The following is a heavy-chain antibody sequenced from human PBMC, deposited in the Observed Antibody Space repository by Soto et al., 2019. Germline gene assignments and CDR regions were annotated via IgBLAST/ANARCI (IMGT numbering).Heavy chain of an antibody. CDR1: GYTFTSYY. Sequence: QVQLVQSGAEVKKPGASVKVSCKASGYTFTSYYMHWVRQAPGQGLEWMGIINPRGGSTSYAEKCQGRVTMXXDXSXTTGYTELSSLRSEDTAVYYCARDGYYGSGGQLLEYWGQGTLVTVSS. V-gene: IGHV1-46*03. CDR3: ARDGYYGSGGQLLEY. J-gene: IGHJ4*02. D-gene: IGHD3-10*01. CDR2: INPRGGST.